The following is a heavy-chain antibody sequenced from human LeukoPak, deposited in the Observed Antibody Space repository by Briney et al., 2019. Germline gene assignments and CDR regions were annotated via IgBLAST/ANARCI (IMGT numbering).Heavy chain of an antibody. D-gene: IGHD2-2*01. CDR1: GGSISSGSYY. V-gene: IGHV4-61*02. J-gene: IGHJ6*02. CDR2: IYTSGST. CDR3: ARSEVVPAYYYGMDG. Sequence: SETLSVTCTVSGGSISSGSYYCSWIRQPAGKGLEWIGRIYTSGSTNYNPSLKSRVTIPVDTSKNQFSLKLSSVTAADTAVYYCARSEVVPAYYYGMDGWGQGTTVTVSS.